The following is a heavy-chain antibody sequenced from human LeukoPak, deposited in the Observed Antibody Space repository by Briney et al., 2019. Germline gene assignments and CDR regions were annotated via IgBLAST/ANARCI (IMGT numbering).Heavy chain of an antibody. CDR3: AKARNTMIVVPTGY. D-gene: IGHD3-22*01. CDR1: GFTFSSYA. V-gene: IGHV3-23*01. J-gene: IGHJ4*02. Sequence: QPGGSLRLSCAASGFTFSSYAMSWVRQAPGKGLEWVSAISGSGGSTYYADSVKGRFTTSRDNSKNTLYLQMNSLRAEDTAVYYCAKARNTMIVVPTGYWGQGTLVTVSS. CDR2: ISGSGGST.